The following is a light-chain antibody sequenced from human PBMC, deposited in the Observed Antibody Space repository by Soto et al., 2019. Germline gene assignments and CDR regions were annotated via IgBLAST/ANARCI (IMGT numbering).Light chain of an antibody. J-gene: IGKJ1*01. V-gene: IGKV3-20*01. CDR1: QSVSNNY. CDR2: GAS. Sequence: ILLTQSPGTLSLSPGERATLSCRASQSVSNNYLAWYQQKPGHAPSLLIYGASNRATGIPDRFSGSGSGTDFTLTISRPEPEDFPVYYCQQYGTSGTFGQGTKVDIK. CDR3: QQYGTSGT.